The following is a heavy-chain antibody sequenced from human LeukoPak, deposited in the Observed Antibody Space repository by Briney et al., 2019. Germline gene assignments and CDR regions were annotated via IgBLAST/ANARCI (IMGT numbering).Heavy chain of an antibody. CDR1: GFTLSDHY. J-gene: IGHJ3*02. Sequence: GGSLRLSCAASGFTLSDHYMDWVRQAPGRGLEWVGRSSNKADSYTTEYAASVKGRFIISRDDSKNSLYLQMNSLKIEDTAMYYCTRGYSRVSIYAFDIWGQGTMVTVSS. V-gene: IGHV3-72*01. D-gene: IGHD6-13*01. CDR2: SSNKADSYTT. CDR3: TRGYSRVSIYAFDI.